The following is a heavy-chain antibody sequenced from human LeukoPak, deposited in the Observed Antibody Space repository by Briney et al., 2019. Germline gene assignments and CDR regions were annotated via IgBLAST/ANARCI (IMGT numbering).Heavy chain of an antibody. D-gene: IGHD3-10*01. CDR3: ARVVKPYGSGNQQPPDDY. V-gene: IGHV3-30-3*01. CDR1: GFTFSSYA. J-gene: IGHJ4*02. Sequence: GGSLRLSCAASGFTFSSYAMHWVRQAPGKGLEWVAVISYDGSNKYYADSVKGRSTISRDNSKNTLYLQMNSLRAEDTAVYYCARVVKPYGSGNQQPPDDYWGQGTLVTVSS. CDR2: ISYDGSNK.